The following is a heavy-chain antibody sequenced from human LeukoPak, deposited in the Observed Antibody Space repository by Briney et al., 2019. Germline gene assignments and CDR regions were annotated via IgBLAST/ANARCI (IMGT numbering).Heavy chain of an antibody. J-gene: IGHJ3*02. Sequence: ASVKVSCKASGYIFTSYGISWVRQAPGQGLEWMGWVSAYNGNTNYAQKLQGRVTMTTDTSTSTAYMELRSLRSDDTAVYYCARDRSYYYDSSGYFWGRGDAFDIWGQGTMVTVSS. CDR3: ARDRSYYYDSSGYFWGRGDAFDI. D-gene: IGHD3-22*01. CDR2: VSAYNGNT. CDR1: GYIFTSYG. V-gene: IGHV1-18*01.